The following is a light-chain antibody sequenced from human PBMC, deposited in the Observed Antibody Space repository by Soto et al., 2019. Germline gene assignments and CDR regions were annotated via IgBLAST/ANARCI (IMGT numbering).Light chain of an antibody. V-gene: IGLV4-69*01. CDR1: SGHSSYA. CDR3: QTWGTGIQV. J-gene: IGLJ2*01. Sequence: QLVLTQSPSASASLGASVKLTCTLSSGHSSYAIAWHQQQPEKGPRYLMKLNSDGSHYKGDAIPDRFSGSSSGAERYLTISSLQSEDEADYYCQTWGTGIQVFGGGTKLTVL. CDR2: LNSDGSH.